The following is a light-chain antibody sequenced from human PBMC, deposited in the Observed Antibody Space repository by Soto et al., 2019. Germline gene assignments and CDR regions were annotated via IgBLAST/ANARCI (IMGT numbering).Light chain of an antibody. CDR2: DAS. J-gene: IGKJ1*01. Sequence: DIQMTQSPSSLSASVGDRVTITCRASQSISNWLAWYQQKPGKAPKLLIYDASTLESGVPSRFSGGGFGTDFSLTISSLQPDDFATYYCQQYSSYSTFGQVTKVEMK. CDR3: QQYSSYST. CDR1: QSISNW. V-gene: IGKV1-5*01.